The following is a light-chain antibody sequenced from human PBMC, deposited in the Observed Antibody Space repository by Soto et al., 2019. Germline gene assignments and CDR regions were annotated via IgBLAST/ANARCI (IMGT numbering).Light chain of an antibody. CDR1: QGISSA. V-gene: IGKV1-13*02. CDR3: PQFDSYPPLT. CDR2: DAS. Sequence: AIQLTQSPSSLSASVGDRVTITCRASQGISSALAWYQQKPGKAPKLLIYDASSLESGVPSRFSGSGSGTDFALTISSLQPEDFATYVCPQFDSYPPLTFGGGTKVEIK. J-gene: IGKJ4*01.